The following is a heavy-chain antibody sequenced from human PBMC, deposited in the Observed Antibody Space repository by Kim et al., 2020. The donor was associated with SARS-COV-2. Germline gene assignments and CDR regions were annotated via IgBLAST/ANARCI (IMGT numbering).Heavy chain of an antibody. V-gene: IGHV3-48*02. J-gene: IGHJ6*02. Sequence: GGSLRLSCAASGFAFSSYSMNWVRQAPGRGLKWLSYIDGSSRTIYYADSVKGRLTISRDNAKNSLYLEINSLRDEDTAIYYCARDNHNYAMDVWGQGTTVTVSS. CDR2: IDGSSRTI. CDR3: ARDNHNYAMDV. CDR1: GFAFSSYS.